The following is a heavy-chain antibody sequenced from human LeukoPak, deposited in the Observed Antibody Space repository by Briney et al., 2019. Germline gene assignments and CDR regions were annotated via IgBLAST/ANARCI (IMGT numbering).Heavy chain of an antibody. CDR2: IYTSGST. J-gene: IGHJ6*02. D-gene: IGHD3-22*01. CDR1: GGSISSYY. Sequence: SETLSLTCTVSGGSISSYYWSWIRQPAGKGLEWIGRIYTSGSTNYNPSLKSRVIMSVDTSKNQFSLKLSSVTAADTAVYYCARDRYYDSSGYLSYGMDVWGQGTTVTVSS. V-gene: IGHV4-4*07. CDR3: ARDRYYDSSGYLSYGMDV.